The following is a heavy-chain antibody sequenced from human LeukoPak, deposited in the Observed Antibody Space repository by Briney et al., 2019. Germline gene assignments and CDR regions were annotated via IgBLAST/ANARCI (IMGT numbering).Heavy chain of an antibody. CDR2: IIPIFGTA. J-gene: IGHJ6*02. CDR3: ASVYKYGMDV. Sequence: SVKVSCKASGGTFNSYAISWVRQAPGQGLEWMGGIIPIFGTANYAQKFQGRVTITADESTSTAYMELSSLRSEDTAVYYCASVYKYGMDVWGQGTTVTVSS. V-gene: IGHV1-69*13. CDR1: GGTFNSYA.